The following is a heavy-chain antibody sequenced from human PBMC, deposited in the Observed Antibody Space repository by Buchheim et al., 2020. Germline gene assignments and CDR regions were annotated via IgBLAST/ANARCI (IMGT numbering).Heavy chain of an antibody. CDR1: GFTFNTYT. CDR2: ISGNGVTT. Sequence: EVHLLESGGGLVQPGESLRLSCAASGFTFNTYTMGWVRQAPGKGLEWVSSISGNGVTTKHADSVKGRFTIARDNSRNILYLQMNSLRAEDTAVYFCAKDDSSSFCCFDFWGQGTL. V-gene: IGHV3-23*01. D-gene: IGHD2-2*01. J-gene: IGHJ4*02. CDR3: AKDDSSSFCCFDF.